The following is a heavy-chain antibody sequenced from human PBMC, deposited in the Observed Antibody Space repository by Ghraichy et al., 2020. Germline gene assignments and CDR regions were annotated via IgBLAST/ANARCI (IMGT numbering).Heavy chain of an antibody. CDR1: GGSISSGGYS. V-gene: IGHV4-30-2*01. CDR3: ARRAPPSGLSFDY. Sequence: SETLSLTCAVSGGSISSGGYSWSWIRQPPGKGLEWIGYIYHSGSTYYNPSLKSRVTISVDRSKNQFSLKLSSVTAADTAVYYCARRAPPSGLSFDYWGQGTLVTVSS. D-gene: IGHD6-6*01. J-gene: IGHJ4*02. CDR2: IYHSGST.